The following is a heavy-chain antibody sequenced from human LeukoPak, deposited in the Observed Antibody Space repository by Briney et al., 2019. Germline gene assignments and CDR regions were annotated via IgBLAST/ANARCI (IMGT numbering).Heavy chain of an antibody. V-gene: IGHV4-31*02. J-gene: IGHJ4*02. Sequence: LRLSCAASGFTFSSYAMSWIRQHPGKGLEWIGYIYYSGSTYYNPSLKSRVTISVDTSKNQFSLKLSSVTAADTAVYYCARARGGHRGYDYEISVLDYWGQGTLVTVSS. CDR2: IYYSGST. CDR3: ARARGGHRGYDYEISVLDY. CDR1: GFTFSSYA. D-gene: IGHD5-12*01.